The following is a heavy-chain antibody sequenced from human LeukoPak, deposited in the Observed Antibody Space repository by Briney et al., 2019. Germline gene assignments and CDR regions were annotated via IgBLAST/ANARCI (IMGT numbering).Heavy chain of an antibody. CDR2: INSSGDT. J-gene: IGHJ4*02. V-gene: IGHV4-4*09. CDR3: ARRGFYDH. D-gene: IGHD3-3*01. CDR1: GDSISGFN. Sequence: KPSETLSLTCTVSGDSISGFNWNWIRQPPGKGLEWIGEINSSGDTNYNPSLSSRLTISVDTSKNQFSLKLNSVTAADTAVYFCARRGFYDHWGRGILVTVSS.